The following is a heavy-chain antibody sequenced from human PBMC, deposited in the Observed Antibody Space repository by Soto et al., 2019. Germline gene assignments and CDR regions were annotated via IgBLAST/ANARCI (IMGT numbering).Heavy chain of an antibody. V-gene: IGHV3-7*04. CDR1: GFTFSSHW. CDR3: ARGDYYDSSGPFSDAFAI. D-gene: IGHD3-22*01. CDR2: IKPDGSEK. Sequence: GGSLRLSCAASGFTFSSHWMSWVRQAPGKGLEWVANIKPDGSEKWYVDSVKGRFTISRDNAKNSLYLQMNSLRAEDTAVYYCARGDYYDSSGPFSDAFAIWGQGTIVTVSS. J-gene: IGHJ3*02.